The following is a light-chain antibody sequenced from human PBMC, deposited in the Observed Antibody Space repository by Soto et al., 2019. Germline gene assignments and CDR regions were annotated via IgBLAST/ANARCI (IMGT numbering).Light chain of an antibody. Sequence: QPVLTQPASVSGSPGQSITISCTGTSSDIGGYNYVSWYQQHPGKAPKLMIYEVSNRPSGVSNRFSGSKSGNTASLTISGLQAEDEADYYCSSFRSTTTLFGGGTQLTVL. CDR2: EVS. CDR1: SSDIGGYNY. V-gene: IGLV2-14*01. CDR3: SSFRSTTTL. J-gene: IGLJ2*01.